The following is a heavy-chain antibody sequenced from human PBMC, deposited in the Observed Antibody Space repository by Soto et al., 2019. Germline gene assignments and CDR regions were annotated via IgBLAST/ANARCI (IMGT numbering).Heavy chain of an antibody. D-gene: IGHD1-1*01. CDR1: GGSVSSGAYH. CDR3: TRGSDAYKTGH. V-gene: IGHV4-31*03. CDR2: IHPSGTT. Sequence: KTSETLSLTCSVSGGSVSSGAYHWGWIRQHPGKGLDCIGYIHPSGTTYVNPSLQSRVTISIDTSENSLSLKLNSVTAADTAVYYCTRGSDAYKTGHWGQGTLVTVSS. J-gene: IGHJ4*02.